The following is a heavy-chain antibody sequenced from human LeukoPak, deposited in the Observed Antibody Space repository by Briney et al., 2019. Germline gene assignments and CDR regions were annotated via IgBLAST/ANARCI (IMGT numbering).Heavy chain of an antibody. CDR2: ISDDGSRQ. Sequence: GGSLRLSCAATGFTFSNYAIHWGRQAPGKGLEWVAFISDDGSRQHYADSVKGRFTTSRDNSKNTLNLQMNSLRAEDTAVYYCVKDRTGTYTLDYWGQGTLVTVSS. CDR1: GFTFSNYA. CDR3: VKDRTGTYTLDY. V-gene: IGHV3-30-3*01. J-gene: IGHJ4*02. D-gene: IGHD3-10*01.